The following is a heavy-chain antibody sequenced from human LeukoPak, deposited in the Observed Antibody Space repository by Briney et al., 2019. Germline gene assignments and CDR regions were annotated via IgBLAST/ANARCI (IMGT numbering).Heavy chain of an antibody. J-gene: IGHJ5*02. CDR1: GGSISSYY. V-gene: IGHV4-59*01. D-gene: IGHD3-16*02. CDR3: ARNLMITFGGVIVHGWFDP. CDR2: IYYSGST. Sequence: SETLSLTCTVSGGSISSYYWSWIRQPPGKGLEGIGYIYYSGSTNYNPSLKSRVTISVDTSKNHFSLKLSSVTAADKAVYYCARNLMITFGGVIVHGWFDPWGQGTLVTVSS.